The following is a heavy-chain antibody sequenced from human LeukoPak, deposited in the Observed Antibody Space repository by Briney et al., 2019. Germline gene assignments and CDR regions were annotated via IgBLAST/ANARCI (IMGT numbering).Heavy chain of an antibody. CDR2: IGSAGDT. CDR3: ARSGFVTH. D-gene: IGHD3-16*02. Sequence: PGGSLRLSCAASGFTFSPYDMHWVRQTTGKGLEWVSAIGSAGDTYYTASVKGRFTISRENAKNSLYLQMNSLRAGDTAVYYCARSGFVTHWGQGTLVTVSS. J-gene: IGHJ4*02. CDR1: GFTFSPYD. V-gene: IGHV3-13*01.